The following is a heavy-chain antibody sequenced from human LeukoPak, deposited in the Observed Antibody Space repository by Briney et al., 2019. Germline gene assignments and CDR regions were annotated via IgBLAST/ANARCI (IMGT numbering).Heavy chain of an antibody. CDR3: ASAPDSYCSGGSCGY. D-gene: IGHD2-15*01. Sequence: PGGSLRLSCAASGFSFRSYWMHWVRQAPGKGLVWVSRINSDGSSTSYADSVKGRFTISRDNAKNTLYLQMNSLRAEDTAVYYCASAPDSYCSGGSCGYWGQGTLVTVSS. V-gene: IGHV3-74*01. CDR2: INSDGSST. J-gene: IGHJ4*02. CDR1: GFSFRSYW.